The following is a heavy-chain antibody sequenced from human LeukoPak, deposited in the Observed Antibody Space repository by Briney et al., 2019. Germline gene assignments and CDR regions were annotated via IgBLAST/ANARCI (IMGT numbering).Heavy chain of an antibody. CDR1: GFTFSNYD. CDR2: INTGGNT. J-gene: IGHJ6*02. D-gene: IGHD3-22*01. V-gene: IGHV3-23*01. CDR3: AKYDYDSSGYTKGMDV. Sequence: SGGSLRLSCAASGFTFSNYDMNWVRQAPGKGLEWVSTINTGGNTYYPDSVKGRFTISRDNSENTLYLHMNSLRAEDTAVYYCAKYDYDSSGYTKGMDVWGQGTTVTVSS.